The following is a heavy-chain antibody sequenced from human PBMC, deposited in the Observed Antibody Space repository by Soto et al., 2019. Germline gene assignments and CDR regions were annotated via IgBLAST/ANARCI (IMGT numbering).Heavy chain of an antibody. CDR1: GFTFSTYS. J-gene: IGHJ4*02. CDR2: ISSGSATI. CDR3: ARDAPYDFWSGFEQYFDY. Sequence: GGSLRLSCAASGFTFSTYSMSWVRQAPGKGLEWVSYISSGSATIYYADSVKGRFTISRDNAKNSLFLQMNSLRAEDTAVYYCARDAPYDFWSGFEQYFDYWGQGTLVTVSS. V-gene: IGHV3-48*01. D-gene: IGHD3-3*01.